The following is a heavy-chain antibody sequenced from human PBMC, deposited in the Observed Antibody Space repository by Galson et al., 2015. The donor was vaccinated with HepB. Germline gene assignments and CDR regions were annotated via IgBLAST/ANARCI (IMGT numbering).Heavy chain of an antibody. J-gene: IGHJ3*02. CDR3: ATDPRSGSYPFRAFDI. CDR1: GYTFTDYY. D-gene: IGHD1-26*01. CDR2: VDPEDGET. Sequence: VKVSCKVSGYTFTDYYMHWVQQAPGKGLEWMGLVDPEDGETIYAEKFQGRVTITADTSTDTAYMELSSLRSEDTAVYYCATDPRSGSYPFRAFDIWGQGTMVTVSS. V-gene: IGHV1-69-2*01.